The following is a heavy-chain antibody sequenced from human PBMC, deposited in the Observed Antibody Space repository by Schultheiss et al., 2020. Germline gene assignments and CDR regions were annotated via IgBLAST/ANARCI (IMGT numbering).Heavy chain of an antibody. CDR2: INPNSGGT. CDR3: ARNLNATRLIDY. CDR1: GYTFTGNY. D-gene: IGHD5-12*01. V-gene: IGHV1-2*02. Sequence: ASVKVSCEASGYTFTGNYMHWVRQAPGQGLEWMGWINPNSGGTNYAQKFQGRVTMTRDTSINTVYMELSSLRSEDTAVYYCARNLNATRLIDYWGQGTLVTVSS. J-gene: IGHJ4*02.